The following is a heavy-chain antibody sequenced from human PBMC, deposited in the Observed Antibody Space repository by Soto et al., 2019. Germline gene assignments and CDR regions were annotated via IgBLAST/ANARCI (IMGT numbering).Heavy chain of an antibody. CDR2: IYWDDDK. J-gene: IGHJ5*02. V-gene: IGHV2-5*02. CDR1: GFSLSTSGVG. D-gene: IGHD3-10*01. Sequence: QITLKESGPTLVKPTQTLTLTCTFSGFSLSTSGVGVGWIRQPPGKALEWLALIYWDDDKRYSPSLKSRLTITKDTSKNQVVLTMTNMDPVDTATYYCAHSGTMGRGVPGWFDPWGQGTLVTVSS. CDR3: AHSGTMGRGVPGWFDP.